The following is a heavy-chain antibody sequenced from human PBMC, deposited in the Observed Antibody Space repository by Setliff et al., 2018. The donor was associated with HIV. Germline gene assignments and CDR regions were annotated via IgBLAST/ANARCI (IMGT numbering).Heavy chain of an antibody. V-gene: IGHV4-59*08. Sequence: ASETLSLTCSISGGFISSYYWTWIRQAPGKGLEWIGHAYYTGSTNYNPSVKSRVTISVDTSKNQFSLKLSSVTAADTAVYYCARAFFFDTSGYRSYYHYMDVWGKGTTVTVSS. CDR3: ARAFFFDTSGYRSYYHYMDV. CDR2: AYYTGST. J-gene: IGHJ6*03. D-gene: IGHD3-22*01. CDR1: GGFISSYY.